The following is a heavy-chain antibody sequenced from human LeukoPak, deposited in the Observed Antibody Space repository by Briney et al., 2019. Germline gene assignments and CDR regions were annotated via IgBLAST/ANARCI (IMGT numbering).Heavy chain of an antibody. CDR1: GGSISSSSYY. J-gene: IGHJ4*02. Sequence: SETLSLTCTVFGGSISSSSYYWGWIRQPPGKGLEWIGSIYYSGSTYYNPSLKSRVTISVDTSKNQFSLKLSSVTAADTAVYYCARDADDGYCSSTSCPRRFDYWGQGTLVTVSS. CDR3: ARDADDGYCSSTSCPRRFDY. D-gene: IGHD2-2*01. CDR2: IYYSGST. V-gene: IGHV4-39*07.